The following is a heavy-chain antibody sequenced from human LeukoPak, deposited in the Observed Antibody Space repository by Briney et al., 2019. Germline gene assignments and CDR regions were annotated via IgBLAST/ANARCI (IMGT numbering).Heavy chain of an antibody. D-gene: IGHD3-22*01. J-gene: IGHJ4*02. CDR3: ARVRGGRYYYDSSGYLSFDF. Sequence: SETLSLTCAVYGGSFSGYYWSWIRQPPGKGLEWIGEINHSGSTNYNPSLKSRVTISVDTSKNQFSLKLSSVTAADTAVYYCARVRGGRYYYDSSGYLSFDFWGQGTLVTVSS. CDR1: GGSFSGYY. CDR2: INHSGST. V-gene: IGHV4-34*01.